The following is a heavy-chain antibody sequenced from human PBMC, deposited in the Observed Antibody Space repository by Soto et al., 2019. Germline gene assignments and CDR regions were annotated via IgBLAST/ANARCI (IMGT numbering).Heavy chain of an antibody. CDR3: ARVRDYDFWSGYYTGRNYYYYGMDV. J-gene: IGHJ6*02. Sequence: EVQLVESGGGLVKPGGSLRLSCAASGFTFSSYSMNWVRQAPGKGLEWVSSISSSSSYIYYADSVKGRFTISRDNAKNSLYLQMNSLRAEDTAVYYCARVRDYDFWSGYYTGRNYYYYGMDVWGQGTTVTVSS. D-gene: IGHD3-3*01. CDR2: ISSSSSYI. CDR1: GFTFSSYS. V-gene: IGHV3-21*01.